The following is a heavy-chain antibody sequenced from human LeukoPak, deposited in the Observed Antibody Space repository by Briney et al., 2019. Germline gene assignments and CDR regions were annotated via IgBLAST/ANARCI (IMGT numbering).Heavy chain of an antibody. D-gene: IGHD6-19*01. CDR2: IYYSGST. V-gene: IGHV4-59*01. CDR3: ARDKGSSGCRD. J-gene: IGHJ4*02. CDR1: GGSISSYY. Sequence: SETLSLTCTVSGGSISSYYWSWIRQPPGKGLEWIGYIYYSGSTNYNPSLKSRVTISVDTSKNQFSLKLSSVTAADTAVYYCARDKGSSGCRDWGQGTLVTASS.